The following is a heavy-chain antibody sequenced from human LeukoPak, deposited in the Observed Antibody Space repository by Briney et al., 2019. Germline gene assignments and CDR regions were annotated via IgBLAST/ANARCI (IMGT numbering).Heavy chain of an antibody. D-gene: IGHD2-15*01. CDR2: IKQDEIEK. V-gene: IGHV3-7*01. CDR3: ARGYCSGSSCYSGFYFDY. CDR1: GFTFSNAW. J-gene: IGHJ4*02. Sequence: LPGGSLRLSCAASGFTFSNAWMSWVRQAPGKGLEWVANIKQDEIEKYFVDSVKGRFTLSRDNAKNSLYLQMNSLRAEDTAVYYCARGYCSGSSCYSGFYFDYWGQGALVTVSS.